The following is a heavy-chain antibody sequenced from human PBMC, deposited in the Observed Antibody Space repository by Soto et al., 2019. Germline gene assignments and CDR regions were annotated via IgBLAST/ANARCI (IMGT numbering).Heavy chain of an antibody. CDR3: ARELSIAAPLDY. CDR2: ISSSSSYI. Sequence: EVQLVDSGGGLVKPGGSLRLSCAASGFTFSSYSMNWVRQAPGKGLELVSSISSSSSYIYYADSVNGRFTISRENAKNSLYLQMNSLRAEDTAVYYCARELSIAAPLDYWGQGTLVTVSS. D-gene: IGHD6-6*01. CDR1: GFTFSSYS. J-gene: IGHJ4*02. V-gene: IGHV3-21*01.